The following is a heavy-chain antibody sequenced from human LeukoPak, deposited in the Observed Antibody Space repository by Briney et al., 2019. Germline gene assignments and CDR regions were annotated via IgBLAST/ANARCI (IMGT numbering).Heavy chain of an antibody. CDR2: IYHSGST. D-gene: IGHD6-13*01. CDR3: ARVQIAAAGDNWFDP. J-gene: IGHJ5*02. CDR1: GYSISSGYY. V-gene: IGHV4-38-2*02. Sequence: PSETLSLTCTVSGYSISSGYYWGWIRQPPGKGLEWIGSIYHSGSTYYNPSLKSRVTISVDTSKNQFSLKLSSVTAADTAVYYCARVQIAAAGDNWFDPWGQGTLVTVSS.